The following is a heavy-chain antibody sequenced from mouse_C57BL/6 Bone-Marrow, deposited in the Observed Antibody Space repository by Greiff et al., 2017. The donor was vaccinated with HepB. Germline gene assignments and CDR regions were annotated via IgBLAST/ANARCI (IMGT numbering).Heavy chain of an antibody. J-gene: IGHJ2*01. V-gene: IGHV1-50*01. CDR1: GYTFTSYW. CDR3: ARSGGSSGYVDY. CDR2: IDPSDSYT. Sequence: VQLQQPGAELVKPGASVKLSCKASGYTFTSYWMQWVKQRPGQGLEWIGEIDPSDSYTNYNQKFKGKATLTVDTSSSTAYMQLSSLTSEDSAVYYCARSGGSSGYVDYWGQGTTLTVSS. D-gene: IGHD3-2*02.